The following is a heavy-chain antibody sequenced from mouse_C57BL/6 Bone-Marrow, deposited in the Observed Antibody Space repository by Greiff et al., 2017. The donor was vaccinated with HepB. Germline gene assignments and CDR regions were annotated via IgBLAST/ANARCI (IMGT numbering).Heavy chain of an antibody. D-gene: IGHD1-1*01. Sequence: VKLQQPGAELVRPGTSVKLSCKASGYTFTSYWMHWVKQRPGQGLEWIGVIDPSDSYTNYNQKFKGKATLTVDTSSSTAYMQLSSMTSEDSAVYYCASTTNYWDYWGQGTTLTVAS. CDR3: ASTTNYWDY. CDR2: IDPSDSYT. J-gene: IGHJ2*01. CDR1: GYTFTSYW. V-gene: IGHV1-59*01.